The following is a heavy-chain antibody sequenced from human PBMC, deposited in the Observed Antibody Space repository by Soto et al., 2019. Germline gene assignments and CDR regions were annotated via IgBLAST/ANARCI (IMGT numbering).Heavy chain of an antibody. V-gene: IGHV4-31*03. CDR3: ARDREVGSDYGDGPGYYYYGMDV. J-gene: IGHJ6*02. CDR2: IYYSGST. D-gene: IGHD4-17*01. Sequence: QVQLQESGPGLVKPSQTLSLTCTVSGGSISSGGYYWSWIRQHPGKGLEWIGYIYYSGSTYYNPSHKSRVTISVDSSKNQFSLRLSSVTAADTAVYYCARDREVGSDYGDGPGYYYYGMDVWGQGTTVTVSS. CDR1: GGSISSGGYY.